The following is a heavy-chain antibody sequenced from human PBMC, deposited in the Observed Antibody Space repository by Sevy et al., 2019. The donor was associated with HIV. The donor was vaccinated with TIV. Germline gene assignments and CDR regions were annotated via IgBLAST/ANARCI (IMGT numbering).Heavy chain of an antibody. CDR2: ISSSGTTI. V-gene: IGHV3-48*03. Sequence: GGSLRLSCAASGFTFSSYEMNWVRQAPGKGLEWVSHISSSGTTIYYADSVKGRFTISRDNTKNSLYLQMNSLRAEDTAVYYCARVVAYCSGGSCFPGYYYGMDVWGQGTTVTVSS. CDR3: ARVVAYCSGGSCFPGYYYGMDV. J-gene: IGHJ6*02. D-gene: IGHD2-15*01. CDR1: GFTFSSYE.